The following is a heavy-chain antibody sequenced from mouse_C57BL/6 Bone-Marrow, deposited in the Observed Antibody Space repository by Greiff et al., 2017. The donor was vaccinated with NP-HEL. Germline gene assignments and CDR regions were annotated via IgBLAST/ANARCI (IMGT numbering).Heavy chain of an antibody. V-gene: IGHV5-12*01. Sequence: DVQLVESGGGLVQPGGSLKLSCAASGFTFSDYYMYWVRQTPEKRLEWVAYISNGGGSTYYPDTVKGRFTISRDNAKNTLYLQMSRLKSEDTAMYYCARQDYGSSFDYWGQGTTLTVSS. J-gene: IGHJ2*01. D-gene: IGHD1-1*01. CDR1: GFTFSDYY. CDR3: ARQDYGSSFDY. CDR2: ISNGGGST.